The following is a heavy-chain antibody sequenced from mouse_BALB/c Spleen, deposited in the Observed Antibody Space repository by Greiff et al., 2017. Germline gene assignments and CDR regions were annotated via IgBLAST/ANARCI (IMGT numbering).Heavy chain of an antibody. CDR2: IDPSDSET. Sequence: VQLQQSGPQLVRPGASVKISCKASGYSFTSYWMHWVKQRPGQGLEWIGMIDPSDSETRLNQKFKDKATLTVDKSSSTAYMQLSSPTSEDSAVYYCARRDGYHWYFDVWGAGTTVTVSS. CDR3: ARRDGYHWYFDV. D-gene: IGHD2-3*01. V-gene: IGHV1S127*01. CDR1: GYSFTSYW. J-gene: IGHJ1*01.